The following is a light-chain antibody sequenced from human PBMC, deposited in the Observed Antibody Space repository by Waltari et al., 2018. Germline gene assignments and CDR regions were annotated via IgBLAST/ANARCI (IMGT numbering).Light chain of an antibody. CDR1: QSVLYSSNNKNY. CDR2: WAS. Sequence: DFVMTQSPDSLAVSLGERATINCESSQSVLYSSNNKNYLAWYQQKPGQPPKLLIYWASTRESGVPDRFSGSGSGTDFTLTISSLQAEDVAVYYCQQYYSTPYTFGQGTKLEIK. J-gene: IGKJ2*01. V-gene: IGKV4-1*01. CDR3: QQYYSTPYT.